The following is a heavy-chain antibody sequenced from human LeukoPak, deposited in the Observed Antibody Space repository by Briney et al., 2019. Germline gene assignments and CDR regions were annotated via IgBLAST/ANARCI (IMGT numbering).Heavy chain of an antibody. Sequence: SVKVSCKASGGTFISYAISWVRQAHGQGLEWMGRIIPILGIANYAQKFQGRVTITADKSTSTAYMELSSLRSEDTAVYYCARDLGVGARVDYWGQGTLVTVSS. CDR1: GGTFISYA. V-gene: IGHV1-69*04. D-gene: IGHD1-26*01. CDR3: ARDLGVGARVDY. CDR2: IIPILGIA. J-gene: IGHJ4*02.